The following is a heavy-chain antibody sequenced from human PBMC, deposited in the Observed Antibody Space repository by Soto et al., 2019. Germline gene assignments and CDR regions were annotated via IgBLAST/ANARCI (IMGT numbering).Heavy chain of an antibody. D-gene: IGHD2-2*01. CDR3: AREIVPAATGWFDP. CDR2: IYTSGST. CDR1: GGSISSYY. Sequence: SETLSLSCTVAGGSISSYYWSWMRHPAGNGLEWIGRIYTSGSTHNNAANKSRVTMSIDTPKNQFSLNLSSVTAADTAVYYCAREIVPAATGWFDPWGQGTLVTVSS. V-gene: IGHV4-4*07. J-gene: IGHJ5*02.